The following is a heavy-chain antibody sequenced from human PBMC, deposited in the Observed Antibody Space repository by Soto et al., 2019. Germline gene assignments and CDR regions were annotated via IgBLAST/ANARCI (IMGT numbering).Heavy chain of an antibody. V-gene: IGHV3-21*01. CDR1: GFTFSSYS. Sequence: GGSLRLSCAASGFTFSSYSMNWVRQAPGKGLEWVSSISSSSSYIYYADSVKGRFTISRDNAKNSLYLQMNSLRAEDTAVYYCARDKESLIVVVPAALDYWGQGTLVTVSS. J-gene: IGHJ4*02. CDR3: ARDKESLIVVVPAALDY. D-gene: IGHD2-2*01. CDR2: ISSSSSYI.